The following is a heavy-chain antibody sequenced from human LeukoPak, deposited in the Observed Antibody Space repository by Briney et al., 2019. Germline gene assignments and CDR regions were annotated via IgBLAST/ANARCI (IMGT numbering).Heavy chain of an antibody. V-gene: IGHV1-46*01. CDR3: AREGVAATSLDY. CDR1: GNTFSIYN. J-gene: IGHJ4*02. CDR2: ISPGGGT. Sequence: AAVKDSCKASGNTFSIYNMHWVRQPPGQGLEGMGIISPGGGTSYAQKLQGRVTMTRDTSSSTLYMELSSLTSEDTAVYYCAREGVAATSLDYWGQGTLVTVSS. D-gene: IGHD6-13*01.